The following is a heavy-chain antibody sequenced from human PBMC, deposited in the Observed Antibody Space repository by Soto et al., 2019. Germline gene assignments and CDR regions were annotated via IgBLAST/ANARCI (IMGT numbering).Heavy chain of an antibody. Sequence: GGSKRLSCAASGFTFRNYAMSRVRQAQGKGLEWVSALSGSGVTTYYADYVKGRFTISRDNSKNTLYLQMTSLRAEDTAVYYCAKDIHTFSGGDYMDVWGKGTTVTVSS. D-gene: IGHD2-15*01. CDR2: LSGSGVTT. CDR1: GFTFRNYA. V-gene: IGHV3-23*01. CDR3: AKDIHTFSGGDYMDV. J-gene: IGHJ6*03.